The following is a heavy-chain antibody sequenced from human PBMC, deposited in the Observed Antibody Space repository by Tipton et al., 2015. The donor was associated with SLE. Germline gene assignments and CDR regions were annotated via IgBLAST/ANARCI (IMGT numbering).Heavy chain of an antibody. D-gene: IGHD3-10*01. J-gene: IGHJ4*01. Sequence: TLSLTCAVYGGSFSGYSWSWIRQPPGKGLEWIGQTNPSGNTNYKPSLKSRVTISVDTSNNQLSLKLTSVTAADTAVYYCARGAKERITLVRVRPYYFDYWGQGSLVTVSS. V-gene: IGHV4-34*01. CDR3: ARGAKERITLVRVRPYYFDY. CDR2: TNPSGNT. CDR1: GGSFSGYS.